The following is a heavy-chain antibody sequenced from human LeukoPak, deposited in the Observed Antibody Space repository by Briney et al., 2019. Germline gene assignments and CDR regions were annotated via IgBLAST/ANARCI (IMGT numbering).Heavy chain of an antibody. CDR1: GGSISSYY. D-gene: IGHD5-24*01. J-gene: IGHJ3*02. CDR2: IYYSGST. CDR3: ARRQRWGRWLQLEDAFDI. Sequence: PSETLSLTCTVSGGSISSYYWSWIRQPPGKGLEWIGYIYYSGSTNYNPSLKSRVTISVDTSKNQFSLKLSSVTAADTAVYYCARRQRWGRWLQLEDAFDIWGQGTMVTVSS. V-gene: IGHV4-59*08.